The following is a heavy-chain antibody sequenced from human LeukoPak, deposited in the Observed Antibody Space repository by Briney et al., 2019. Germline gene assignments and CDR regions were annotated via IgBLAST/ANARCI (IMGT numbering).Heavy chain of an antibody. Sequence: GGSLRLSCAASGFSSSSYSMNWVRQAPGKGLEWVSSISSSSAYIYYAHSVRGRFTISRENAKNSLYLQMNNLRAEDTAVYYCAVDSSGYYSHWGQGTLVTVSS. CDR2: ISSSSAYI. CDR1: GFSSSSYS. V-gene: IGHV3-21*04. J-gene: IGHJ4*02. D-gene: IGHD3-22*01. CDR3: AVDSSGYYSH.